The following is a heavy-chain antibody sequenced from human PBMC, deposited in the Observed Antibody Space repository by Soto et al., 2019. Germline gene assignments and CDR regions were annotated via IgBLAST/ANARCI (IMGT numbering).Heavy chain of an antibody. CDR3: ARDYRGYTYGYAFDI. D-gene: IGHD5-18*01. CDR2: IYYSGTT. V-gene: IGHV4-61*01. CDR1: GGSVSSGSHY. Sequence: QVQLQESGPGLVKPSETLSLTCTVSGGSVSSGSHYWSWIRQPPGKGLEWIGHIYYSGTTNYNPSLKSRVTISVDTSKNQVSLKRSSVTAADTAVYFCARDYRGYTYGYAFDIWGQGTMVTVSS. J-gene: IGHJ3*02.